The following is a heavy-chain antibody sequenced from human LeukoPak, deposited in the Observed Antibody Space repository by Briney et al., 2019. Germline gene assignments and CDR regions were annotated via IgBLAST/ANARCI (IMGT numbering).Heavy chain of an antibody. CDR2: INHSGST. J-gene: IGHJ4*02. V-gene: IGHV4-34*01. CDR1: GGSFSGYY. Sequence: PSETLSLTCAVYGGSFSGYYWSWIRQPPGKGLEWIGEINHSGSTNYNPSLKSRVTISVDTFKNQFSLKLSSVTAADTAVYYYATRPGGVVRWGQGTLVTVSS. D-gene: IGHD3-22*01. CDR3: ATRPGGVVR.